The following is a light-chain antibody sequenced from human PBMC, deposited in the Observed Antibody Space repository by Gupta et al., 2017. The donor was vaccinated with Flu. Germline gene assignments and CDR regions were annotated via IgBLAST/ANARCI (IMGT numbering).Light chain of an antibody. CDR1: SSNNENQR. V-gene: IGLV1-51*01. J-gene: IGLJ3*02. CDR3: GRWDSTLSARV. Sequence: VTTACAGGSSNNENQRVSWDQQLPGTAPKLVIDETDKRPSGSPDRFSGSKSGKSATLDISGLQTGDEADYYCGRWDSTLSARVFGGGTKLTVL. CDR2: ETD.